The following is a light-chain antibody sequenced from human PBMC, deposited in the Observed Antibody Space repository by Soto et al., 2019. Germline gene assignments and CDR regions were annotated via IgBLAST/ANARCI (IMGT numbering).Light chain of an antibody. CDR2: AAS. J-gene: IGKJ4*02. CDR1: QSISSY. Sequence: DIHMTQSPSSLSASVVDRVTITCRASQSISSYLTWYQQKPGQAPKLLIYAASSLQSGVPSRFSGSGSGTDFTLTISSLKNEDFATYYCQQSYSTPLTFGGGTKVDIK. V-gene: IGKV1-39*01. CDR3: QQSYSTPLT.